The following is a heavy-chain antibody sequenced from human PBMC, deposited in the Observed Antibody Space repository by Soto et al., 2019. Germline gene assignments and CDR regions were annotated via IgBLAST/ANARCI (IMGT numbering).Heavy chain of an antibody. CDR3: ESSSITMVRGVIGY. D-gene: IGHD3-10*01. V-gene: IGHV4-34*01. CDR2: INHNGST. Sequence: SETLSLTCAVYGGSFSGYYWSWIRQPPGKGLEWIGEINHNGSTNYNPSLKSRVTISVDTSKNQFSLKLSSVTTADTAVYYCESSSITMVRGVIGYWGQGTLVTVSS. J-gene: IGHJ4*02. CDR1: GGSFSGYY.